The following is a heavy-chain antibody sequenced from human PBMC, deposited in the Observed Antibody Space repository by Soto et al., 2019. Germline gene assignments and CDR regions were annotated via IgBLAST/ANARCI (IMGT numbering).Heavy chain of an antibody. V-gene: IGHV1-2*02. J-gene: IGHJ4*02. Sequence: GASVKVSCKASGYTFTDYFVHWVRLAPGQGLEWMGWVNPDTGVATFPQKFQGRVTVTRDASINTDYMELTHLTSEDTGIYYCARAPIRGGVPYFFDFWGRGTQVTVSS. CDR3: ARAPIRGGVPYFFDF. D-gene: IGHD3-16*01. CDR2: VNPDTGVA. CDR1: GYTFTDYF.